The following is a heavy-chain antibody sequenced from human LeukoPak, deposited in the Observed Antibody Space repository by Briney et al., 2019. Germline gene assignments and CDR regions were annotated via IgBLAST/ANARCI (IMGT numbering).Heavy chain of an antibody. CDR3: AREEDSYGYSFFDY. J-gene: IGHJ4*02. CDR2: INPNSGGT. Sequence: ASVKVSCKASGYTFTDYYMHWVRQAPGQGLEWMGWINPNSGGTNYAQKFQGRAIMTRDTSISTAYMELSRLRSDDTAVYYCAREEDSYGYSFFDYWGQGTLVTVSS. CDR1: GYTFTDYY. V-gene: IGHV1-2*02. D-gene: IGHD5-18*01.